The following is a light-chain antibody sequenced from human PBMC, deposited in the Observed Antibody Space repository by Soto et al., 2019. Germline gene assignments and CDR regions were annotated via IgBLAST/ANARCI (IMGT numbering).Light chain of an antibody. Sequence: QSVLTQSPSASGSPGQSVTISCTGTSSDVGGHNYVSWYQHHPGKAPKLIIYEVSKRPSGVPDRFSGSKSGNTASLTVSGLQAEGEAVYYCSSTAGNNNLVFGGGTKLTVL. J-gene: IGLJ3*02. CDR1: SSDVGGHNY. V-gene: IGLV2-8*01. CDR3: SSTAGNNNLV. CDR2: EVS.